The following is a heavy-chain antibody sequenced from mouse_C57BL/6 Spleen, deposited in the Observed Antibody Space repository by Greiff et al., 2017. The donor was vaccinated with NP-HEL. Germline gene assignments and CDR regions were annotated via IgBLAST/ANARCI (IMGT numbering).Heavy chain of an antibody. J-gene: IGHJ1*03. D-gene: IGHD1-1*01. V-gene: IGHV3-6*01. CDR1: GYSITSGYY. CDR2: ISYDGSN. Sequence: EVKLMESGPGLVKPSQSLSLTCSVTGYSITSGYYWNWLRQFPGNKLEWMGYISYDGSNNYNPSLKNRISITRYTSKNQFFLKLNSVTTEDTATYYCARAGSSPWYFDVWGTGTTVTVSS. CDR3: ARAGSSPWYFDV.